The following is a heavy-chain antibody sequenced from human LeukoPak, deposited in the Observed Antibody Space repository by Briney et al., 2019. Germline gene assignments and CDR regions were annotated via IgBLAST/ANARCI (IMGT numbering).Heavy chain of an antibody. CDR1: GFAFSSYG. Sequence: GGSLRLSCAASGFAFSSYGMHWVRQAPGKGLEWVAVIWYDGSNKYYADSVKGRFTISRDNSKNTLYLQMNSLRAEDTAVYYCARDCGAGYFDWRHYGTDVWGQGTTVTVSS. V-gene: IGHV3-33*01. D-gene: IGHD3-9*01. CDR3: ARDCGAGYFDWRHYGTDV. J-gene: IGHJ6*02. CDR2: IWYDGSNK.